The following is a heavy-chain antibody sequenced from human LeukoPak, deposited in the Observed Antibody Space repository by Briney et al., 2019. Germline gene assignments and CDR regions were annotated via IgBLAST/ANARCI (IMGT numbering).Heavy chain of an antibody. CDR3: AREGFYGDYRVDFDY. D-gene: IGHD4-17*01. CDR1: GFTFSSYW. J-gene: IGHJ4*02. Sequence: GGSLRLSCAASGFTFSSYWMNWARQAPGKGLEWVASINHNGNVNYYVDSVKGRFTISRDNAKNSLYLQMNSLRAEDTAVYYCAREGFYGDYRVDFDYWGQGTLVTVSS. V-gene: IGHV3-7*01. CDR2: INHNGNVN.